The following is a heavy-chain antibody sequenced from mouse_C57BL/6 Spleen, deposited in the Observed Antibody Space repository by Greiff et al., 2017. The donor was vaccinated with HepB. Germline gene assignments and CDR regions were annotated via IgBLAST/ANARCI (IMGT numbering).Heavy chain of an antibody. CDR1: GYSFTDYN. V-gene: IGHV1-39*01. CDR2: INPNYGTN. Sequence: VQLQQSGPELVKPGASVKISCKASGYSFTDYNMNWVKQSNGKSLEWIGVINPNYGTNSYNQKFKGTATLTVDQSSSTAYMQLNSLTSEDSAVYYVARSNYGSSWYFDVWGTGTTVTVAS. CDR3: ARSNYGSSWYFDV. J-gene: IGHJ1*03. D-gene: IGHD1-1*01.